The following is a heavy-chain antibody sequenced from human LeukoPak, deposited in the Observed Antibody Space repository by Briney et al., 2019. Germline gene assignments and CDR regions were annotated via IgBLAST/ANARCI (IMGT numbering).Heavy chain of an antibody. Sequence: GGSLRLSCAASGFTFSSYWMSWVRQAPGKGLEWVANIKQDGSEKYYVDSVKGRFTISRDNAKNSLYLQMNSLRAEDTAVYYCARDKDDFWSGYWAYYYYYMDVWGKGTTVTVSS. V-gene: IGHV3-7*01. J-gene: IGHJ6*03. CDR1: GFTFSSYW. CDR3: ARDKDDFWSGYWAYYYYYMDV. D-gene: IGHD3-3*01. CDR2: IKQDGSEK.